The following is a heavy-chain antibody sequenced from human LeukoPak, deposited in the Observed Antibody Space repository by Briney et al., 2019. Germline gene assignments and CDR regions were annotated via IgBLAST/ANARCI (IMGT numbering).Heavy chain of an antibody. CDR3: ARDASPDSSWYR. CDR2: ISSSTSTI. V-gene: IGHV3-48*04. J-gene: IGHJ4*02. Sequence: GGSLTLSCAASGFTFSRFSMNWVRQAPGKGLEWVSYISSSTSTIYHADSVKGRFTISRDNAKNSLYLQMNSLRAEDTAVYYCARDASPDSSWYRWGQGTLVTVSS. CDR1: GFTFSRFS. D-gene: IGHD6-13*01.